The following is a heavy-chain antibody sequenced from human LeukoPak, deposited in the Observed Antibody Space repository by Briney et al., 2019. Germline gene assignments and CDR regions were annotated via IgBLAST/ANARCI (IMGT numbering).Heavy chain of an antibody. CDR1: GGSISSYY. J-gene: IGHJ4*02. D-gene: IGHD1-26*01. CDR2: IYSSGST. Sequence: SETLSLTCTVSGGSISSYYWSWIRQPAGEGLEWIGRIYSSGSTNYNPSLRSRVTLSVATSKNQFSLKLSSVTAADTAVYYCARMYSGTYGGIDYWGQGTLVTVSS. CDR3: ARMYSGTYGGIDY. V-gene: IGHV4-4*07.